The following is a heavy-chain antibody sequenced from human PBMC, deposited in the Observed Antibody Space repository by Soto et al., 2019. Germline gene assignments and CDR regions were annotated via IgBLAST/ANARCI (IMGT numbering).Heavy chain of an antibody. J-gene: IGHJ6*02. D-gene: IGHD5-12*01. CDR3: ARDRSEMATITDYYYGMDV. CDR2: ISSGGSDK. CDR1: GFTFSDYY. Sequence: PGGSLRLSCAASGFTFSDYYMSWIRQAPGKGLEWVSHISSGGSDKYHADSVKGRFTISRDNAKKSLYLQMNSLRAEDTAVYYCARDRSEMATITDYYYGMDVWGQGTTVTVSS. V-gene: IGHV3-11*01.